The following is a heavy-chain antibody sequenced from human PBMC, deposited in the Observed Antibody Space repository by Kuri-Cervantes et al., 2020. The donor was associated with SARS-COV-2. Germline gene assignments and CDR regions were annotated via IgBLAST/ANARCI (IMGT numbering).Heavy chain of an antibody. J-gene: IGHJ4*02. CDR1: GYIFTSYD. CDR2: IIPIFGTA. Sequence: SVKVSCKASGYIFTSYDISWVRQAPGQGLEWMGGIIPIFGTANYAQKFQGRVTITADESTSTAYMELSSLRSEDTAVYYCTRGEAVAGTGNSGYEGYFDYWGQGTLVTVSS. D-gene: IGHD6-19*01. CDR3: TRGEAVAGTGNSGYEGYFDY. V-gene: IGHV1-69*13.